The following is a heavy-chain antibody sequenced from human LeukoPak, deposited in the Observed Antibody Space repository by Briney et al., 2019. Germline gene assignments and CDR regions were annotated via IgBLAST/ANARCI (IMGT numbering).Heavy chain of an antibody. D-gene: IGHD2-15*01. CDR2: ISRSGDRT. J-gene: IGHJ4*02. Sequence: GGSLRLSCAASGITLSNSAMSWVRQAPGKGPEWISAISRSGDRTFYADSVKGRFTISRDSSIDTLFLQMNSLRAEDTAVYFCAKELRPNDYWGQGTLVTVSS. CDR3: AKELRPNDY. CDR1: GITLSNSA. V-gene: IGHV3-23*01.